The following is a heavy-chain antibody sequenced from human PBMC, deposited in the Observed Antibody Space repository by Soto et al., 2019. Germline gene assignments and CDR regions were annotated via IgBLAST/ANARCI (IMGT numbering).Heavy chain of an antibody. CDR3: ARRRQLDYDILTGYYIYYGMDV. CDR1: GYSFTSYW. D-gene: IGHD3-9*01. CDR2: IYPGDSDT. J-gene: IGHJ6*02. Sequence: GESLKISCKGSGYSFTSYWIGWVRQMPGKGLEWMGFIYPGDSDTRYSPSFQGQVTISADKSISTAYLQWSSLKASDTAMYYCARRRQLDYDILTGYYIYYGMDVWGQGTTVTVSS. V-gene: IGHV5-51*01.